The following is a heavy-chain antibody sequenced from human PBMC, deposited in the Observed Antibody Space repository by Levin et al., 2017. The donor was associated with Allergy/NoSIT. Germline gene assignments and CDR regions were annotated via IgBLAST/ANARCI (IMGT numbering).Heavy chain of an antibody. Sequence: GESLKISCAASGFTFSTYAMTWVRQAPGKGLEWVSAIREDGADTNYADSVKGRFTIARDNSKNTLYLQMSSLRAEDTAVYYCAKGTITIFGVVIGPEYYFDYWGQGTLVTVSS. D-gene: IGHD3-3*01. CDR2: IREDGADT. V-gene: IGHV3-23*01. CDR1: GFTFSTYA. CDR3: AKGTITIFGVVIGPEYYFDY. J-gene: IGHJ4*02.